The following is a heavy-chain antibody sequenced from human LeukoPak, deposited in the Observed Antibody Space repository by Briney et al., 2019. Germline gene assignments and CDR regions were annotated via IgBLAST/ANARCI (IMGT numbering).Heavy chain of an antibody. CDR2: IKSDGSSI. Sequence: PGGSLRLSCAASGFTFSSLWMHWVRQAPGKGLVWVSRIKSDGSSINYADSVKGRFTISRDNAKNTLYLQMNSLRAEDTAVYYCASSMYSSSTFWGQGTLVTVSS. CDR3: ASSMYSSSTF. J-gene: IGHJ4*02. CDR1: GFTFSSLW. V-gene: IGHV3-74*01. D-gene: IGHD6-6*01.